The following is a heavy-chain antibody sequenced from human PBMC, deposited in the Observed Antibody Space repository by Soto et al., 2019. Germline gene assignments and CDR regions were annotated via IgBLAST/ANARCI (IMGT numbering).Heavy chain of an antibody. J-gene: IGHJ3*02. Sequence: SVEVSCKDSGGTLSSYAISWVRQAPGQGLEWMGGIIPIFGTANYAQQFQGRVTITADESTSTAYMELSSLRSEDTAVYYCARVGPAYCGVDCYHGAFDIWGQGTMVTVSS. CDR1: GGTLSSYA. CDR2: IIPIFGTA. CDR3: ARVGPAYCGVDCYHGAFDI. V-gene: IGHV1-69*13. D-gene: IGHD2-21*02.